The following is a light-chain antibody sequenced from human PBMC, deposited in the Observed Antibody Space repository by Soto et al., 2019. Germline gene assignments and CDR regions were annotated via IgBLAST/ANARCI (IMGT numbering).Light chain of an antibody. CDR2: DVS. CDR1: SSDVVGYNY. CDR3: SSYTSSSTLSKV. V-gene: IGLV2-14*01. J-gene: IGLJ1*01. Sequence: QSALTQPASVSGSPGQSITISCTGTSSDVVGYNYVSWYQQHPGKAPKLMIYDVSNRPSGVSNRFSGSKSGNTASLTISGLQAEDEADYYCSSYTSSSTLSKVSGTGTKVTVL.